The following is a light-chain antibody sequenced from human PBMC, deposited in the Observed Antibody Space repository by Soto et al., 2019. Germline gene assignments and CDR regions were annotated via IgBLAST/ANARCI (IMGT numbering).Light chain of an antibody. CDR2: GAS. CDR1: ESVNSAY. V-gene: IGKV3-20*01. J-gene: IGKJ2*01. Sequence: EIVLTQSPVTLSLSPGERATLSCRASESVNSAYLAWYQHRPAQAPRLLIYGASSRATGVPDRFSGSGSGTEFTLAISRLEPEDFAVYYCQQYGSSPYTFGLGTKVDIK. CDR3: QQYGSSPYT.